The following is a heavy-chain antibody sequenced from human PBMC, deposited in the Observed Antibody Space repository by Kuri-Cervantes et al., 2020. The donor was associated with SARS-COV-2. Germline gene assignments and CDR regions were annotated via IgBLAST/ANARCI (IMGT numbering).Heavy chain of an antibody. CDR3: ARTAKTGQLRDY. Sequence: SVKVSCKASGGIFSGYAISWVRQAPGQGLEWMGRIIPILGTANYAQKFQGRVTITADKSTSTAYMELSSLRSEDTAVYYCARTAKTGQLRDYWGQGTLVTVSS. CDR2: IIPILGTA. D-gene: IGHD2-21*02. CDR1: GGIFSGYA. V-gene: IGHV1-69*04. J-gene: IGHJ4*02.